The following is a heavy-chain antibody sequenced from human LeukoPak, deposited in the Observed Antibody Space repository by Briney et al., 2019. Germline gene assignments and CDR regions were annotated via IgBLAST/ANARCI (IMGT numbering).Heavy chain of an antibody. CDR3: ATDFYDST. V-gene: IGHV3-15*07. Sequence: GGSLRLSCAASGFTFSSYWMNWVRQAPGKGLEWVGRIRSNSDGGTIDYAAPVKGRFTLSRDDSKTTLYLQMNSLQTEDTAVYYCATDFYDSTWGQGTLVTVSS. CDR1: GFTFSSYW. D-gene: IGHD3-22*01. J-gene: IGHJ5*02. CDR2: IRSNSDGGTI.